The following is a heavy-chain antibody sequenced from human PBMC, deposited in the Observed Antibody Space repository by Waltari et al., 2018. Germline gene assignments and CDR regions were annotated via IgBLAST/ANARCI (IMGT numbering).Heavy chain of an antibody. J-gene: IGHJ6*02. CDR3: ALDRGALWMDV. CDR1: EYTFTSSY. CDR2: SKPSGGST. Sequence: QVQLVQSGAEVKKPGASVKISCKTSEYTFTSSYIHWVRKAPGQGLEWMGISKPSGGSTIYAQKFQGRVTMTRDTSTSTVYMELSSLRSEDTAVYYCALDRGALWMDVWGQGTTVTVSS. V-gene: IGHV1-46*01. D-gene: IGHD2-21*01.